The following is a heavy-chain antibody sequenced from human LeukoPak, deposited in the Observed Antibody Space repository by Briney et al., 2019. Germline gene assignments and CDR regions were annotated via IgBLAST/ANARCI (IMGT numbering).Heavy chain of an antibody. Sequence: SETLSLTCTVSGGSTSSYYWSWIRQPPGKGLEWIGYIYYSGSTNYNPSLKSRVTISVDTSKNQFSLKLSSVTAADTAVYYCARHAAMVPLDFDYWGQGTLVTVSS. CDR3: ARHAAMVPLDFDY. V-gene: IGHV4-59*01. J-gene: IGHJ4*02. CDR1: GGSTSSYY. CDR2: IYYSGST. D-gene: IGHD5-18*01.